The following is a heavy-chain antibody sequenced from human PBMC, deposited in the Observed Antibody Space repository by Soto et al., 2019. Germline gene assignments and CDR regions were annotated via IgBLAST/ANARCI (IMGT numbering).Heavy chain of an antibody. Sequence: EVQVLESGGGLVQPGGSLRLSCAASVFTFSTSAMTWVRQAPGKGLEWVSTTGLNGRTTYYADSVKGRFTVSRDNSKNTLDLQMSSLRAEDPAVYYCATVHGTSRSFDSWGQGTLFTVSS. CDR1: VFTFSTSA. J-gene: IGHJ4*02. CDR2: TGLNGRTT. CDR3: ATVHGTSRSFDS. V-gene: IGHV3-23*01.